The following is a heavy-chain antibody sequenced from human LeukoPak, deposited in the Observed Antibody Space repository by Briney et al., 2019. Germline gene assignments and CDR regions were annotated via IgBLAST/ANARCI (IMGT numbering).Heavy chain of an antibody. CDR1: GVSISSYY. J-gene: IGHJ4*02. CDR2: IYYSGST. D-gene: IGHD6-13*01. CDR3: AKGSAADY. V-gene: IGHV4-59*08. Sequence: SETLSLTCTVSGVSISSYYWSWLRQPPGKGLEWLGDIYYSGSTNYNPTLKSRVTISIDMSKNQFSLKLSTATAADTAVYYCAKGSAADYGGQGTLVTVSA.